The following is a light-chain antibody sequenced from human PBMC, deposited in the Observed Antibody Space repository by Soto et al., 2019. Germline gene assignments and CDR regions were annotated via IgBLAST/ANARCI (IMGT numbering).Light chain of an antibody. CDR1: QSVSSY. CDR3: QQRSNWPST. CDR2: DAS. J-gene: IGKJ4*01. Sequence: EIVLTQSPVTLSLSPGNRATVSCRASQSVSSYLAWYQQKPGQAPRLLIYDASNRATGIPARFSGSGSGTDFTLPITSLEPEDFAVYYCQQRSNWPSTFGGGTKVEIK. V-gene: IGKV3-11*01.